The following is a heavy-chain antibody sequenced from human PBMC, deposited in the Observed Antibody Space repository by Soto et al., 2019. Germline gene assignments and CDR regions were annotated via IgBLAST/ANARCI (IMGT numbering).Heavy chain of an antibody. V-gene: IGHV3-21*01. CDR3: ARDPTGATYFDY. CDR2: ISSSSSYI. J-gene: IGHJ4*02. CDR1: GFTFSSYN. Sequence: PGGSLRLSCAASGFTFSSYNMNWVRQAPGKGLEWVSSISSSSSYIYYADSVKGRFTISRDNAKNSLYLQMNSLRAENTAVYYCARDPTGATYFDYWGQGTLVTVSS. D-gene: IGHD3-10*01.